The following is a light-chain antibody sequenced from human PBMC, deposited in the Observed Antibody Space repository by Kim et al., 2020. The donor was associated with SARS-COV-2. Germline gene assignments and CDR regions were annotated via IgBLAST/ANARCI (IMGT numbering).Light chain of an antibody. CDR1: QSVGIS. Sequence: FPGERVTLSCRASQSVGISLAWYQQKPGQAPGLLIYGVSRRATDIPDRFSGSGSGTEFTLTISSLQSEDFGIYYCQQYNNWPPGVSFGGGTKLEI. CDR3: QQYNNWPPGVS. J-gene: IGKJ4*01. CDR2: GVS. V-gene: IGKV3-15*01.